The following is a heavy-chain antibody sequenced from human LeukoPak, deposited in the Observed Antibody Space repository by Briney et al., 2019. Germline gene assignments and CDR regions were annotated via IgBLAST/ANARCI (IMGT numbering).Heavy chain of an antibody. J-gene: IGHJ5*02. CDR2: IFDNGIT. Sequence: PSETLSLTCAVSGGPITSGGSSWSWIRQPPGRGLEWIGYIFDNGITYYNPSLKSRVTISVDTSKNQFSLKLSSVTAADTAVYFCARVSLDYGDYVRNWFDPWGQGTLVTVSS. CDR1: GGPITSGGSS. D-gene: IGHD4-17*01. CDR3: ARVSLDYGDYVRNWFDP. V-gene: IGHV4-30-4*07.